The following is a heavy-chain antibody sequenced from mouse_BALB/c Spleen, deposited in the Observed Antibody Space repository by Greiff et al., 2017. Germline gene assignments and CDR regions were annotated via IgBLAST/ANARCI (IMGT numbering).Heavy chain of an antibody. CDR2: IYPYNGGT. CDR3: ARSNYRYDWFAD. D-gene: IGHD2-14*01. V-gene: IGHV1S29*02. J-gene: IGHJ3*01. CDR1: GYTFTDYN. Sequence: EVKLVESGPELVKPGASVKISCTASGYTFTDYNMHWVKQSHGKSLEWIGYIYPYNGGTGYNQKFKSKATLTVDNTSSTAYIELRSLTSADSAVYYCARSNYRYDWFADWGQGTLVTVSA.